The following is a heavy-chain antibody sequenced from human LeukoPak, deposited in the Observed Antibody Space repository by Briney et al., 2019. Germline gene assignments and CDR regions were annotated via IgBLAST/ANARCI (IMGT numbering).Heavy chain of an antibody. CDR2: IRYDGSNI. J-gene: IGHJ4*02. D-gene: IGHD5-18*01. CDR3: ASRHSSGYSYGYEDY. CDR1: GFTFSSYG. V-gene: IGHV3-30*02. Sequence: PGGSLRLSCAASGFTFSSYGMHWVRQAPGKGLEWVAFIRYDGSNIYYADSVKGRFTISRDNSKNTLYLQMNSLRAEDTAVYYCASRHSSGYSYGYEDYWGQGTLVTVSS.